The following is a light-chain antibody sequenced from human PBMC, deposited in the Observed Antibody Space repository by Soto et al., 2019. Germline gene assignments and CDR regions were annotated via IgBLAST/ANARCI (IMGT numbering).Light chain of an antibody. CDR3: QQYGSSPYT. J-gene: IGKJ2*01. V-gene: IGKV3-20*01. Sequence: EIVLTQSPGTLSLSPGETATLSCRASQSVSSSYLAWYQQKPGQAPRLLIYGASSRATGIPDRFSGTGSGTDFTLTISRLEPEDFAVYYCQQYGSSPYTFGQGPRWIS. CDR1: QSVSSSY. CDR2: GAS.